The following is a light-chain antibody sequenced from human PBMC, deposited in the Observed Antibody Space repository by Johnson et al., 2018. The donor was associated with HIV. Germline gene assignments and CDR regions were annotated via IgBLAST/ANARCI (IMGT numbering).Light chain of an antibody. CDR1: SSNIGNIY. CDR2: ENN. Sequence: QSVLTQPPSVSAAPGQRVTISCSGSSSNIGNIYVSWYQQIPGTAPKLLIYENNNRPSGIPDRFSGSTSGTSATLVITGLQTGDEADYHCATWDSSLSVYVFGTGTKVTVL. CDR3: ATWDSSLSVYV. V-gene: IGLV1-51*02. J-gene: IGLJ1*01.